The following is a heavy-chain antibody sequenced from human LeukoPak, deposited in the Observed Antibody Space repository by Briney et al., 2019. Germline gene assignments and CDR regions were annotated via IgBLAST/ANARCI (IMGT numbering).Heavy chain of an antibody. Sequence: GGSLRLSCAASGFTFSSYEMNWVRQAPGKGLEWVSYISSSGSTIYYADSVKGRFTISRDNAKNSLYLQMHSLRAEDTAVYYCVRWYDAFDIWGQGTMVTVSS. CDR2: ISSSGSTI. CDR3: VRWYDAFDI. D-gene: IGHD2-15*01. J-gene: IGHJ3*02. V-gene: IGHV3-48*03. CDR1: GFTFSSYE.